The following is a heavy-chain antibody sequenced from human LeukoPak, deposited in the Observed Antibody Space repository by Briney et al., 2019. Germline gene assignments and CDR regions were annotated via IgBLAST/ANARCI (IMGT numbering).Heavy chain of an antibody. CDR1: GFIFSTYA. V-gene: IGHV3-23*01. J-gene: IGHJ4*02. CDR3: ARSVSSRFTSPRRPYYFDS. Sequence: GGSLRLSCAASGFIFSTYAMSWVREAPGKGLEWVSAISSSGGYTYYAESVKGRFTISRDNYKNTLYLQMNSLRAEDTAVYYCARSVSSRFTSPRRPYYFDSWGQGTLVTVSS. D-gene: IGHD3-10*01. CDR2: ISSSGGYT.